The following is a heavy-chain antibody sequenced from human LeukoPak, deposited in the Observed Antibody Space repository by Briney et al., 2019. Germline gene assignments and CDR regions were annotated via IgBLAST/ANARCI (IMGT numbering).Heavy chain of an antibody. CDR1: GGSISSSSYY. J-gene: IGHJ4*02. CDR3: ARRRYIVVVPAVWDY. V-gene: IGHV4-39*01. CDR2: IYYSGST. Sequence: SATLSLTCTVSGGSISSSSYYWGWIRQPPGKGLEWIGSIYYSGSTYYNPSLKSRVTISVDTSKNQFSLKLSSVTAADTAVYYCARRRYIVVVPAVWDYWGQGTLVTVSS. D-gene: IGHD2-2*01.